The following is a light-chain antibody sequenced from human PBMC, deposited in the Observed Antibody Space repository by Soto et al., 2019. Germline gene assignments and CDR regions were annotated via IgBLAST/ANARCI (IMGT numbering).Light chain of an antibody. CDR3: SSYTSTTLV. CDR1: SSDVGGYDF. V-gene: IGLV2-14*01. CDR2: EVS. Sequence: QSALTQPASVSGSPGQSITISCTGTSSDVGGYDFVSWYQHHPGKVPKLMIFEVSKRPSGVSNRFSGSKSGNTASLTISGHQAEDEADYCCSSYTSTTLVFGGGTKLTVL. J-gene: IGLJ2*01.